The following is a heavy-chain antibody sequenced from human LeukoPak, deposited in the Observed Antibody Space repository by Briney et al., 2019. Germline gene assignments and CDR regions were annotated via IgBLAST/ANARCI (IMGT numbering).Heavy chain of an antibody. J-gene: IGHJ4*02. CDR3: ARVISRSGSYLYYFDY. CDR2: IYYSGST. CDR1: SGSISSSDYY. V-gene: IGHV4-39*07. D-gene: IGHD1-26*01. Sequence: SETLSLTCTVSSGSISSSDYYWGWIRQPPGKGLEWIGSIYYSGSTYYNPSLESRVTVSVDTSKNQFSLKLSSVTAADTAVYYCARVISRSGSYLYYFDYWGQGTLVTVSS.